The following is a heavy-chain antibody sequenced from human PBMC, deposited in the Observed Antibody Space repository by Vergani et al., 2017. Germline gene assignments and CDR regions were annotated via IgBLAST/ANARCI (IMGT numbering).Heavy chain of an antibody. D-gene: IGHD3-22*01. J-gene: IGHJ1*01. CDR3: TKAGQYDSDNFHDS. Sequence: QVQLVESGGGVVQPGGSLRLSCGASGFTFSNYGMHWVRQAPGKGLEWVTFIRYDGSNTYYADSVKGRFTISRDNSKNTLFLQMNSLRADDSAVYYCTKAGQYDSDNFHDSWGQGALVTVAS. V-gene: IGHV3-30*02. CDR2: IRYDGSNT. CDR1: GFTFSNYG.